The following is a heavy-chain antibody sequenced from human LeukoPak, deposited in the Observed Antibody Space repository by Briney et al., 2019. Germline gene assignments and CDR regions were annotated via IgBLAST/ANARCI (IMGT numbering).Heavy chain of an antibody. CDR2: ISSSGSTI. CDR3: AKDRYGSGSYYKALFFDY. J-gene: IGHJ4*02. D-gene: IGHD3-10*01. V-gene: IGHV3-48*03. Sequence: GGSLRLSCAASGFTFSSYEMNWVRQAPGKGLEWVSYISSSGSTIYYADSVKGRFTISRDNAKNSLYLQMNSLRAEDTAVYYCAKDRYGSGSYYKALFFDYWGQGTLVTVSS. CDR1: GFTFSSYE.